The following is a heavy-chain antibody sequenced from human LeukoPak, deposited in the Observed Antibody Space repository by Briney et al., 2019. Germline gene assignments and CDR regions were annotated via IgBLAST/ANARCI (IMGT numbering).Heavy chain of an antibody. Sequence: TLSLTCTVSGGSISSGSYYWSWIRQPAGKGLEWIGRIYTSGSTNYNPSLKSRVTISVDTSKNQFSLKLSSVTAADTAVYYCARAFRGYHFLHWGQGTLVTVSS. D-gene: IGHD3-22*01. J-gene: IGHJ1*01. CDR3: ARAFRGYHFLH. V-gene: IGHV4-61*02. CDR2: IYTSGST. CDR1: GGSISSGSYY.